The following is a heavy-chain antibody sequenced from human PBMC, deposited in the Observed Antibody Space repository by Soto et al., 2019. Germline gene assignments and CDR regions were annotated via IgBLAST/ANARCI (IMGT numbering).Heavy chain of an antibody. J-gene: IGHJ3*01. D-gene: IGHD1-26*01. V-gene: IGHV1-18*01. CDR2: LSASNGDT. CDR1: GYTVINYV. CDR3: ARWSAIVGGAEALDV. Sequence: QVPVVQSGAEVNKPGASVRVSCKTSGYTVINYVITCVRQAPGQGLERMRWLSASNGDTSISEKLQDRFTMTTDTSTNTVYMDLRSLTSDDTAVYYCARWSAIVGGAEALDVWGQGTMVIVYS.